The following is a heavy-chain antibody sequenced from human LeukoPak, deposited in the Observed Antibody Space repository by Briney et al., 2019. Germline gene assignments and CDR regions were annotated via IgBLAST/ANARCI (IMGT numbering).Heavy chain of an antibody. CDR2: MNPNSGNT. Sequence: ASVKVSCKASGYTFTSYDINWVRQATGQGLEWMGWMNPNSGNTGYAQKFQGRVTMTRNTSISTAYMELSSLRSEDTAVYYCARVNTMVRGVTVRYYFDYWGQGTLVTVSS. V-gene: IGHV1-8*01. CDR1: GYTFTSYD. CDR3: ARVNTMVRGVTVRYYFDY. J-gene: IGHJ4*02. D-gene: IGHD3-10*01.